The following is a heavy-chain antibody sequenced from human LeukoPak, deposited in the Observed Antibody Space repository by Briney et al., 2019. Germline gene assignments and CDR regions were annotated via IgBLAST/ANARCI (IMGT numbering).Heavy chain of an antibody. CDR1: GGTFSSYA. CDR3: ASIGCSGGSCYDY. V-gene: IGHV1-69*13. Sequence: ASVKVSCKASGGTFSSYAISWVRQAPGQGLEWMGGIIPIFGTANYAQKFQGRVTITADESTSTAYVELSSLRSEDTAVYYCASIGCSGGSCYDYWGQGTLVTVSS. CDR2: IIPIFGTA. D-gene: IGHD2-15*01. J-gene: IGHJ4*02.